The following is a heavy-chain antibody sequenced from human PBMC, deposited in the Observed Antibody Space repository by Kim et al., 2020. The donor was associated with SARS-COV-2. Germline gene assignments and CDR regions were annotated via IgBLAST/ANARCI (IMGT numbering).Heavy chain of an antibody. CDR2: IKSKTDGGTT. CDR1: GFTFSNAW. Sequence: GGSLRLSCAASGFTFSNAWMSWVRQAPGKGLEWVGRIKSKTDGGTTDYAAPVKGRFTISRDDSKNTLYLQMNSLKTEDTAVYYCTTDLIYRRDITMIVVVDYWGQGTLVTVSS. D-gene: IGHD3-22*01. CDR3: TTDLIYRRDITMIVVVDY. J-gene: IGHJ4*02. V-gene: IGHV3-15*01.